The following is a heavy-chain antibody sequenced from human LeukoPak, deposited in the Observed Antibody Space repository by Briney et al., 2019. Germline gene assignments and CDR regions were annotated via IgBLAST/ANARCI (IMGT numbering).Heavy chain of an antibody. V-gene: IGHV1-8*03. CDR3: ARVDGSGWYNY. Sequence: GASVKVSCKASGYTFTSYDINWVRQATGQGLEWTGWMNPNSGTAGYAQNFQGRVTITGDTSMSTAYMELSSLRSEDTAVYYCARVDGSGWYNYWGQGTLVTVSS. J-gene: IGHJ4*02. D-gene: IGHD6-19*01. CDR1: GYTFTSYD. CDR2: MNPNSGTA.